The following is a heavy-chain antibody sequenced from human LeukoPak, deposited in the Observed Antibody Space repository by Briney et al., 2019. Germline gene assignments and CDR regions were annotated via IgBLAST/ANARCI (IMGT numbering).Heavy chain of an antibody. Sequence: ASVKVSCKASGGTFSSYAISWVRQAPGQGLEWMGGIIPIFGTANYAQKFQGRVTITADESTSTAYMELSSLRSEDTAVYYCARGDITIFGVVPDYYYYYYMDVWGKGTTVTVSS. V-gene: IGHV1-69*13. D-gene: IGHD3-3*01. CDR1: GGTFSSYA. J-gene: IGHJ6*03. CDR2: IIPIFGTA. CDR3: ARGDITIFGVVPDYYYYYYMDV.